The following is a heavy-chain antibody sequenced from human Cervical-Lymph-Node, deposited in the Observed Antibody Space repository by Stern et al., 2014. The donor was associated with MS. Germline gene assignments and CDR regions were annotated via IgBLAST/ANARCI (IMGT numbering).Heavy chain of an antibody. CDR3: ARRGPAAEIDF. Sequence: VQLVQSGAEVKKPGESLKISCKASGYTFTTYWIGWVRQVSGKGLEWMGIISPCDPDARRSPSFQGQVTISVDKSITTAYLQWSSLKASDTAMYYCARRGPAAEIDFWGQGTLVTVSS. D-gene: IGHD6-13*01. CDR2: ISPCDPDA. J-gene: IGHJ4*02. V-gene: IGHV5-51*01. CDR1: GYTFTTYW.